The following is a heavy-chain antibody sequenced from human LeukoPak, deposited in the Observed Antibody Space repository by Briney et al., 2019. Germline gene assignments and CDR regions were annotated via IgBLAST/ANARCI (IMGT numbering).Heavy chain of an antibody. Sequence: SETLSLTCAVYGGSFSGYYWSWIRQPPGKGLEWIGEINHSGSTNYNPSLKSRVTISVDTSKNQFSLKLSSVTAADTAVYYCARGNYYGSGSYPLSFDYWGQGTLVTVSS. CDR3: ARGNYYGSGSYPLSFDY. D-gene: IGHD3-10*01. V-gene: IGHV4-34*01. CDR1: GGSFSGYY. CDR2: INHSGST. J-gene: IGHJ4*02.